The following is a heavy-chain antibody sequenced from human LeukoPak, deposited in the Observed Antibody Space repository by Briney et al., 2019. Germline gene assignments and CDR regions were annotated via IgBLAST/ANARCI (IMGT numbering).Heavy chain of an antibody. CDR1: GGSISSYY. CDR2: IYYSGST. CDR3: ARGGLRVMVYRLYYMDV. Sequence: SETLSLTCTVSGGSISSYYWSWIRQPPGKGLEWIGYIYYSGSTNYNPSLKSRVTISVDTSKKQFSLKLSSVTAADTAVYYCARGGLRVMVYRLYYMDVWGKGTTVTVSS. D-gene: IGHD2-8*01. V-gene: IGHV4-59*01. J-gene: IGHJ6*03.